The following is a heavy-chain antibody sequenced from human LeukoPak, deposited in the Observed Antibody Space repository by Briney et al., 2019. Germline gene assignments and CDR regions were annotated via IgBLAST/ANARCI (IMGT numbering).Heavy chain of an antibody. CDR1: GYTFSDSY. CDR2: INLSAGSS. Sequence: ASVKVSCKASGYTFSDSYMHWVRQAPGQGLEWMGIINLSAGSSSYAQKFQGRVSMTRDMSTSTVYMELSSLRSEDTAVYYCARDCGSYHYWGQGTLVTVSS. CDR3: ARDCGSYHY. J-gene: IGHJ4*02. V-gene: IGHV1-46*01. D-gene: IGHD2-21*01.